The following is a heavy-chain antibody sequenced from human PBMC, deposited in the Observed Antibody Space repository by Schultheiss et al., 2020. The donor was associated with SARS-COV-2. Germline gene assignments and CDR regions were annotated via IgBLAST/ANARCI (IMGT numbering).Heavy chain of an antibody. D-gene: IGHD2-2*01. J-gene: IGHJ4*02. CDR3: ARGACSSTSCYLFPFDY. V-gene: IGHV4-59*01. CDR1: GGSISSYY. Sequence: SETLSLTCTVSGGSISSYYWSWIRQPPGKGLEWIGYIYYSGSTNYIPSLKSRVTISVDTSKNQFSLKLSSVTAADTAVYFCARGACSSTSCYLFPFDYWGRGTRVTVS. CDR2: IYYSGST.